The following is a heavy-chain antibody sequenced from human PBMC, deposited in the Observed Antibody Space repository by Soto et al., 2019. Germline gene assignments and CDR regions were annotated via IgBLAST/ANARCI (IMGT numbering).Heavy chain of an antibody. V-gene: IGHV5-51*01. CDR3: ARSWDFGVLRRAFDI. J-gene: IGHJ3*02. D-gene: IGHD3-3*01. CDR2: IYPGDSDT. CDR1: GYSFTSYW. Sequence: LGESLKISCKGSGYSFTSYWIGWVRQMPGKGLEWMGIIYPGDSDTRYSPSFQGQVTISADKSISTAYLQWSSLKASDTAMYYCARSWDFGVLRRAFDIWGQGTMVTVSS.